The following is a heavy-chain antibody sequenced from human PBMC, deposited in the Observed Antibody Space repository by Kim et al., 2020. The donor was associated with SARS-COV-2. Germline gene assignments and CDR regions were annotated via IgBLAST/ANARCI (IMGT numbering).Heavy chain of an antibody. V-gene: IGHV4-34*01. CDR2: INHSGST. J-gene: IGHJ4*02. CDR1: GGSFSGYY. D-gene: IGHD6-13*01. Sequence: SETLSLTCAVYGGSFSGYYWSWIRQPPGKGLEWTGEINHSGSTNYNPSLKSRVTISVDTSKNQFSLKLSSVTAADTAVYYCARGVSGGIAAAGTPDRYFDYWGQGTLVTVSS. CDR3: ARGVSGGIAAAGTPDRYFDY.